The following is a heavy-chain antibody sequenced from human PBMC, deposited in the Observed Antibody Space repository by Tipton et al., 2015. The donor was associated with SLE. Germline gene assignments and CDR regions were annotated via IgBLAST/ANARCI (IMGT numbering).Heavy chain of an antibody. D-gene: IGHD1-26*01. Sequence: SLRLSCAASGFTFSSYWMNWVRQAPGKGLEWVASIKQDGSQKYYVDSVKGRFTISRDNSKNTLYLQMNSLRVEDTAVYYCAREVGATDGVFDVWGQGTMVTVSS. CDR1: GFTFSSYW. V-gene: IGHV3-7*01. CDR3: AREVGATDGVFDV. CDR2: IKQDGSQK. J-gene: IGHJ3*01.